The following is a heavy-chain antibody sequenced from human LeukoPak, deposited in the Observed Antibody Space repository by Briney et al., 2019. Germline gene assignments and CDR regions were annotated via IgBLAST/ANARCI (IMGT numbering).Heavy chain of an antibody. D-gene: IGHD6-13*01. V-gene: IGHV1-18*01. CDR3: ARDRQSYSSSSLGDY. J-gene: IGHJ4*02. CDR1: GYTFTSYG. CDR2: ISAYNGNT. Sequence: GASVKVSCKASGYTFTSYGISWVRQAPGQGLEWMGWISAYNGNTNYAQKLQGRVTMTTDTSTSTAYMELRSLRSDDTAVYYCARDRQSYSSSSLGDYWGQGTLVTVSS.